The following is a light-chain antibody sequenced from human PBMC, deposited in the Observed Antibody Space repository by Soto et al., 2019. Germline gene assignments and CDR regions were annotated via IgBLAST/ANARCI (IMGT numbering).Light chain of an antibody. Sequence: EIMLTQSPATLSLSPGERATLSCRASQSVSSYLAWYQQKPGQSPRLLIYDASNRATGIPARFSGSGSGTDFTLTISSLEPEDFAVYSCQQRSLFGQGTRLEIK. V-gene: IGKV3-11*01. CDR1: QSVSSY. CDR2: DAS. J-gene: IGKJ5*01. CDR3: QQRSL.